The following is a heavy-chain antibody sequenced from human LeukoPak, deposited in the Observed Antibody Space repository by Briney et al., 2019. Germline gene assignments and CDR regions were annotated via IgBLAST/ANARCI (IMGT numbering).Heavy chain of an antibody. CDR3: ARDSVVVPAATDAFDI. CDR2: ISSSSSYI. J-gene: IGHJ3*02. CDR1: GFTFSSYS. Sequence: GGSLRLSCAASGFTFSSYSMNWVRQAPGKGLEWVSSISSSSSYIYYADSVKGRFTISRDNAKNSLYLQMNSLRAEDTAVYYCARDSVVVPAATDAFDIWGQGTMVTVSS. D-gene: IGHD2-2*01. V-gene: IGHV3-21*01.